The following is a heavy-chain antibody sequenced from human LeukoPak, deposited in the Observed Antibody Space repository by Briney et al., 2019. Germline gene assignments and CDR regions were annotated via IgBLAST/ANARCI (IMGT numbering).Heavy chain of an antibody. CDR3: ARSLDYGEPDY. J-gene: IGHJ4*02. CDR1: GGSVSSGSYY. D-gene: IGHD4-17*01. CDR2: IYYSGTT. Sequence: SETLSLTCTVSGGSVSSGSYYWAWIRQPPGKGLEWIGSIYYSGTTYYNPSLKSRVTISVDTSKNQFSLRPSSVTAADTAVYYCARSLDYGEPDYWGQGTLVTVSS. V-gene: IGHV4-39*01.